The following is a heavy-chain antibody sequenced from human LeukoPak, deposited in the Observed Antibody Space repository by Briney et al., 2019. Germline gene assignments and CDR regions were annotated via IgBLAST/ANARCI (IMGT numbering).Heavy chain of an antibody. D-gene: IGHD2-21*02. CDR2: INPDSGGT. V-gene: IGHV1-2*02. J-gene: IGHJ5*02. CDR1: GYTFTGYY. CDR3: AIYSDYCGGDCP. Sequence: GASVKVSCKASGYTFTGYYMHWVRQAPGQGLEWMGWINPDSGGTNYAQKFQGRVTMTRDTSISTAYMELSRLRSDDTAVYYCAIYSDYCGGDCPWGQGTLVTVSS.